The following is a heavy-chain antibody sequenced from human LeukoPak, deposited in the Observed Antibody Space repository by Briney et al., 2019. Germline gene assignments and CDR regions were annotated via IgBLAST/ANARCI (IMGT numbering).Heavy chain of an antibody. CDR2: IYPGDSDT. Sequence: GESLKISCKGSGYSFTSYWIGWVRQMPGKGLEWMGIIYPGDSDTRYSPSFQGQVTISADKSISTAYLQWSSLKASDTAMYYCARLMVRGVISPALHPWGQGTLVTVSS. V-gene: IGHV5-51*01. D-gene: IGHD3-10*01. J-gene: IGHJ5*02. CDR1: GYSFTSYW. CDR3: ARLMVRGVISPALHP.